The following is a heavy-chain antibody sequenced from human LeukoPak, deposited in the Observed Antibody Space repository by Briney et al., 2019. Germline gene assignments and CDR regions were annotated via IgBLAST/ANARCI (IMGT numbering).Heavy chain of an antibody. Sequence: ASVKVSCKASGYTFSSYDINWVRQATGQGLEWMGWMNPNSGNRGYAQKFQGRVTITRNTSISTAYMELSSLRSEDTAVYYCARTDCGGDCYSSRGWFDPWGQGTLVTVSS. J-gene: IGHJ5*02. CDR3: ARTDCGGDCYSSRGWFDP. V-gene: IGHV1-8*03. CDR1: GYTFSSYD. CDR2: MNPNSGNR. D-gene: IGHD2-21*02.